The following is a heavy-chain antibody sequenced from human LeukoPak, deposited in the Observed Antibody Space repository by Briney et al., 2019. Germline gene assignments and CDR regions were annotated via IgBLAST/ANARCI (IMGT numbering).Heavy chain of an antibody. V-gene: IGHV4-31*03. CDR3: ARVGDTSGYYYYFDY. CDR2: IYYSGST. CDR1: GASISSGGYY. J-gene: IGHJ4*02. D-gene: IGHD3-22*01. Sequence: SETLSLTCTVSGASISSGGYYWTWIRQLPGKGLEWIGYIYYSGSTYSNPSLKSRVTISVDTSKNQFSLKLSSVTAADTAVYYCARVGDTSGYYYYFDYWGQGTLVTVSS.